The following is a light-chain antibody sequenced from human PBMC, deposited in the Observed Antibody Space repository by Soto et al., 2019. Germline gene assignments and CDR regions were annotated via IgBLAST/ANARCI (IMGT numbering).Light chain of an antibody. J-gene: IGKJ2*01. CDR3: QQDYNYPRT. CDR1: QGIRDE. V-gene: IGKV1-6*01. Sequence: AIQMTQFPASLSASVGDRVTITCRASQGIRDELAWYQQKPGKAPILLIYGASRLESGVPSRFSGSGSGTDFSLTIYSLRPEDSATYFCQQDYNYPRTFGQGTKLQI. CDR2: GAS.